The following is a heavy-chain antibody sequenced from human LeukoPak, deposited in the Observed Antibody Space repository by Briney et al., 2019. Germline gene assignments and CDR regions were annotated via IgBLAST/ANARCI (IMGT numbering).Heavy chain of an antibody. CDR1: GFTFSSYS. Sequence: GGSLRLSCAASGFTFSSYSMNWVRQAPGKGLEWVSSISSSSSYIYYADSVKGRFTISRDNAKNSLYLQMNSLRAEDTAVYYCARAEVTYYYMDVWGKGTTVTVSS. V-gene: IGHV3-21*01. CDR3: ARAEVTYYYMDV. CDR2: ISSSSSYI. D-gene: IGHD4-23*01. J-gene: IGHJ6*03.